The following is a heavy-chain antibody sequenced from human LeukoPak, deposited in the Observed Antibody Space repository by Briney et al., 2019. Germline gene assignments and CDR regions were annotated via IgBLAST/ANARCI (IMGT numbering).Heavy chain of an antibody. D-gene: IGHD2-2*02. V-gene: IGHV3-30-3*01. Sequence: QPGGSLRLSCAASGFTFSSYAMHWVRQAPGKGLEWVAVISYDGSNKYYADSVKGRFTISRDNSKNTLYLQMNSLRAEDTAVYYCARDNLGYCSSTSCYTKRVYYYYYMDVWGKGTTVTVSS. CDR1: GFTFSSYA. CDR2: ISYDGSNK. J-gene: IGHJ6*03. CDR3: ARDNLGYCSSTSCYTKRVYYYYYMDV.